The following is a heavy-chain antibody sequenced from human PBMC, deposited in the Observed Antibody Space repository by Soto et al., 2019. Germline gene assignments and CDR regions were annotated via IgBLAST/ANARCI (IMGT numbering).Heavy chain of an antibody. D-gene: IGHD1-1*01. CDR3: ARVERGTATTVVDAFDI. CDR2: KSHSGGT. CDR1: GGSVNSGNYY. J-gene: IGHJ3*02. Sequence: QVQLQQWGAGLLKPSETLSLTCAVNGGSVNSGNYYWSWIRQPPGKGLEWIGEKSHSGGTHFNPSLKSRVAISVDTSKNQFSLKMSSVTAADTALYYCARVERGTATTVVDAFDIWGPGTMVTVSS. V-gene: IGHV4-34*01.